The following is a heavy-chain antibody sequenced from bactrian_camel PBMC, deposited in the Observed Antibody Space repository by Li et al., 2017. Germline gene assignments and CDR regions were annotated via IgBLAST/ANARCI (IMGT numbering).Heavy chain of an antibody. D-gene: IGHD2*01. J-gene: IGHJ4*01. CDR1: GYTDSGVC. Sequence: HVQLVESGGGSVQAGVSLNISCVDSGYTDSGVCMAWFRQGPGEEREGVAAIYTHDRRAGRTYYADSVKGRFTISKDDARDTLYLQMDNLQPEDTATYYCATELRRLLYSLSRSSEYTYWGQGTQVTVS. V-gene: IGHV3S1*01. CDR2: IYTHDRRAGRT. CDR3: ATELRRLLYSLSRSSEYTY.